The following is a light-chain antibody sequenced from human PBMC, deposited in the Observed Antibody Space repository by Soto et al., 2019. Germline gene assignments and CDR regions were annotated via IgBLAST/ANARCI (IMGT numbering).Light chain of an antibody. Sequence: QSALTQPASVSGSPGQSITISCTGTSSDIGGFTYVSWYQHHPGKAPKLMIYEVSNRPSGVSTRFSGSKSGNTASLTISGLQAEDEAYYYCSSYSSSTTYVFGPGTKLTVL. CDR3: SSYSSSTTYV. V-gene: IGLV2-14*01. CDR1: SSDIGGFTY. J-gene: IGLJ1*01. CDR2: EVS.